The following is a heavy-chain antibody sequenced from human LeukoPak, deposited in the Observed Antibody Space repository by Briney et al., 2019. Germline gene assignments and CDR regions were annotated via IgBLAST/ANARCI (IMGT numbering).Heavy chain of an antibody. CDR1: GGTFSSYA. CDR3: ARQEYGGNSDALDI. CDR2: IIAIFGTV. V-gene: IGHV1-69*06. D-gene: IGHD4-23*01. J-gene: IGHJ3*02. Sequence: SVKVSCKASGGTFSSYAISWVRQAPGQGLEWMGGIIAIFGTVNYAQRFQGRVTITADKSTSTAYMELRSLRSEDTAVYYCARQEYGGNSDALDIWGQGTMVTVSS.